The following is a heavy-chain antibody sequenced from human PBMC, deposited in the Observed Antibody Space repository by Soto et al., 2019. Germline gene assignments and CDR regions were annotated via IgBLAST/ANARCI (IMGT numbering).Heavy chain of an antibody. D-gene: IGHD6-13*01. CDR1: GLTFDDSA. CDR3: AKDVAAAGTEYYNHYYGMDV. CDR2: ISWNSGSI. J-gene: IGHJ6*02. V-gene: IGHV3-9*01. Sequence: PGGSLRLSCAASGLTFDDSAIHWVRQAPGKGLEWVSGISWNSGSIGYADSVKGRFTISRDNAKNSLYLQMNSLRAEDTALYYCAKDVAAAGTEYYNHYYGMDVWGQGTTVTVSS.